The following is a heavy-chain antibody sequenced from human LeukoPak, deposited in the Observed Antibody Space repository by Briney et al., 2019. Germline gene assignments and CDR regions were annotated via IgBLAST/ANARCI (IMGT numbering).Heavy chain of an antibody. V-gene: IGHV3-23*01. CDR2: ISGSDSST. J-gene: IGHJ4*02. CDR3: AKCAGSHGVCLNFDY. D-gene: IGHD2-8*01. Sequence: RPGGSLRLSCAASGFTFSTYARSWVRQAPGKGLQWVSGISGSDSSTYYTDSVEGRFTTSRDNSKDTLFLQMNSLTTGDTAVYYCAKCAGSHGVCLNFDYWGQGILVTVSS. CDR1: GFTFSTYA.